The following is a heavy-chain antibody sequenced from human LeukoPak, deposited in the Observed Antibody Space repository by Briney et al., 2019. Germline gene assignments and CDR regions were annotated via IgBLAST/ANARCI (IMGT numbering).Heavy chain of an antibody. V-gene: IGHV3-48*02. CDR2: IGFGGNF. D-gene: IGHD2-15*01. Sequence: GGSLRLSCVVSGFSFNNYGMNWVRQAPGKGLEWVAHIGFGGNFYYADSVKDRFTISRDNAKNSLYLQMDNLRDDDTAVYYCAKDYQWSCDYWGQGTLVTVSS. CDR1: GFSFNNYG. J-gene: IGHJ4*02. CDR3: AKDYQWSCDY.